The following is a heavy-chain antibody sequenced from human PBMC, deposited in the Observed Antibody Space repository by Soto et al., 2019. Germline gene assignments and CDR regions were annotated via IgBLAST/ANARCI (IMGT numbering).Heavy chain of an antibody. D-gene: IGHD3-9*01. V-gene: IGHV3-30*18. CDR1: GFTFSSYG. CDR3: AKGACVYVILTGSGNYGMDD. CDR2: ISYDGSNK. J-gene: IGHJ6*04. Sequence: QVQLVESGGGVVQPGRSLRLSCAASGFTFSSYGMHWVRQAPGKGLEWGAVISYDGSNKYYADSGKGRFTISRDNSKNTLSPQRTTRRAWETNVSYCAKGACVYVILTGSGNYGMDDWGKETSSTFS.